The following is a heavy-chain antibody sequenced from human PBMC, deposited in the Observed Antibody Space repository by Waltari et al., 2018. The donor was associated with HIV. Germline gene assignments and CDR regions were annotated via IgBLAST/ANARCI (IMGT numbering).Heavy chain of an antibody. CDR3: ARSYCSSTACSTLGYVGMDV. CDR1: GYTFPTFW. Sequence: EVQLVQSGAEVKEPGEPLKISCKASGYTFPTFWIGWVRQMPGKGLDWMGISYPDVSETRYSPSFQGQVTIAVDKSISTAYLQWGSLKASDSAIYYCARSYCSSTACSTLGYVGMDVWGQGTTVTVSS. V-gene: IGHV5-51*03. D-gene: IGHD2-2*01. CDR2: SYPDVSET. J-gene: IGHJ6*02.